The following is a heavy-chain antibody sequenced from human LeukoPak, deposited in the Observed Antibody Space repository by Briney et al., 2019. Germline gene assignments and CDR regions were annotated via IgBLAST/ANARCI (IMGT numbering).Heavy chain of an antibody. V-gene: IGHV4-34*01. Sequence: ASETLSLTCAVYGGSFSGYYWSWIRQPPGKGLEWIGEINHSGSTNYNPSLKSRVTISVDTSKNQFSLTLSSVTAAGTAVYYCARALGGDTMIVVPDDYWGQGTLVTVSS. D-gene: IGHD3-22*01. J-gene: IGHJ4*02. CDR3: ARALGGDTMIVVPDDY. CDR1: GGSFSGYY. CDR2: INHSGST.